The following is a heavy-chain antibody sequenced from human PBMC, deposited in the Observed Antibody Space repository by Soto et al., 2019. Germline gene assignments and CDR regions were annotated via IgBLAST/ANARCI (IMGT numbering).Heavy chain of an antibody. D-gene: IGHD6-13*01. Sequence: PSETLSLTCAFYVGSFSGYYWSWIRHPPGKGLEWIGEINHSGSTNYNPSLKSRVTISVDTSKNQFSLKLSSVTAADTAVYYCARGLSYSSSWYRLWGQGTLVSVSS. CDR2: INHSGST. CDR3: ARGLSYSSSWYRL. V-gene: IGHV4-34*01. CDR1: VGSFSGYY. J-gene: IGHJ4*02.